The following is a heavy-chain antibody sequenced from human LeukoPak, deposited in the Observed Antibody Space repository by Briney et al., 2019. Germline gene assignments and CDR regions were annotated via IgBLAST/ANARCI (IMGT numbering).Heavy chain of an antibody. V-gene: IGHV3-9*01. Sequence: PGGSLRLSCAAYGFTLDDYAMHWVRQAPGKGLEWVSSISWNSGSIGYADSVKGRFTISRDNAKNSLYLQMNSPRAEDTALYYCAKGRRGAAAGIDYWGQGTLVTVSS. J-gene: IGHJ4*02. CDR2: ISWNSGSI. CDR1: GFTLDDYA. CDR3: AKGRRGAAAGIDY. D-gene: IGHD6-13*01.